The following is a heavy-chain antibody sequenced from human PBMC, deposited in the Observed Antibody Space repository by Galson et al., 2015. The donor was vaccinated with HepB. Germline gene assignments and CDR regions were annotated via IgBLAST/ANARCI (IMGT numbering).Heavy chain of an antibody. V-gene: IGHV3-30*18. CDR2: ISYDGSNK. J-gene: IGHJ4*02. CDR1: GFTFSSYG. D-gene: IGHD6-13*01. CDR3: AKGGSWVIIDY. Sequence: SLRLSCAASGFTFSSYGMHWVRQAPGKGLEWVAVISYDGSNKYYADSVKGRFTISRDNSKNTRYLQMNSLRAEDTAVYYCAKGGSWVIIDYWGQGTLVTVSS.